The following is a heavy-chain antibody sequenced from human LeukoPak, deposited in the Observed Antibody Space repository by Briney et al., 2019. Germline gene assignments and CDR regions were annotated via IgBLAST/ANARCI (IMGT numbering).Heavy chain of an antibody. D-gene: IGHD3-22*01. CDR1: GYSISSGYY. V-gene: IGHV4-38-2*01. CDR2: IYHSGST. J-gene: IGHJ1*01. CDR3: ARVQYDSSGYYLEYFQH. Sequence: PSETLSLTCAVSGYSISSGYYWGWIRPPPGKGLEWIGSIYHSGSTYYNPSLKSRVTISVDTSKSQFSLKLSSVTAADTAVYYCARVQYDSSGYYLEYFQHWGQGTLVTVSS.